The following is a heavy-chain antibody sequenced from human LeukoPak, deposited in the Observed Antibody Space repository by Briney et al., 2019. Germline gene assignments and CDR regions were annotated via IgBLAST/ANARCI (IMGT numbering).Heavy chain of an antibody. CDR3: ARDLTRSIAD. CDR1: GFTFSSYS. Sequence: GGSLRLPCAASGFTFSSYSMNWVRQAPGKGLEWVSYISSSSSTIYYADSVKGRFTISRDNAKNSLYLQMNSLRAEDTAVYYCARDLTRSIADWGQGTLVTVSS. J-gene: IGHJ4*02. D-gene: IGHD6-6*01. V-gene: IGHV3-48*01. CDR2: ISSSSSTI.